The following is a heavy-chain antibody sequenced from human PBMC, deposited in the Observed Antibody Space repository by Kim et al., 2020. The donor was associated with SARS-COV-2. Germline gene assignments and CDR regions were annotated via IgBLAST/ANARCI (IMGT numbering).Heavy chain of an antibody. D-gene: IGHD2-15*01. Sequence: GGSLRLSCAASGFTVSAYAMGWVRQAPGTGLEWVSGISGSDGSTYYKDSVKGRFTISRDNSNNTLHLQLNNLRVEDTAVYYCARPFGSGGSEFHHWGQGTLVTVSS. CDR3: ARPFGSGGSEFHH. CDR1: GFTVSAYA. CDR2: ISGSDGST. J-gene: IGHJ1*01. V-gene: IGHV3-23*01.